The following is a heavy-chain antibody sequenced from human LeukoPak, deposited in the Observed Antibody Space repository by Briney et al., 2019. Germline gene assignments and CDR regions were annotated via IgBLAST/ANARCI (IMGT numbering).Heavy chain of an antibody. CDR2: FDPEDGET. Sequence: ASVKVSCKVSGYTLTELSMHWVRQAPGKGLEWMGGFDPEDGETIYAQKFQGRAAMTEDTSTDTAYMELSSLRAEDTAVYYYATVAPEDYYFDYWGQGTLVTVSS. CDR3: ATVAPEDYYFDY. CDR1: GYTLTELS. V-gene: IGHV1-24*01. D-gene: IGHD3/OR15-3a*01. J-gene: IGHJ4*02.